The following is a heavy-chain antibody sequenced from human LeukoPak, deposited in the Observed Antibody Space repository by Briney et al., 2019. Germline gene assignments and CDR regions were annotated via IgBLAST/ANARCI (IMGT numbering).Heavy chain of an antibody. CDR3: ARAVQLERPPPLIGYYYMDV. CDR2: IYYTGST. D-gene: IGHD1-1*01. V-gene: IGHV4-59*01. Sequence: PSETLSLTCTVSDGSITSYYWSWIRQPPGKGLEWIGYIYYTGSTNYNPSLKSRVTISVDMSKNRFSLKLSSVTAADTAVYYCARAVQLERPPPLIGYYYMDVWGKGTTVTVSS. CDR1: DGSITSYY. J-gene: IGHJ6*03.